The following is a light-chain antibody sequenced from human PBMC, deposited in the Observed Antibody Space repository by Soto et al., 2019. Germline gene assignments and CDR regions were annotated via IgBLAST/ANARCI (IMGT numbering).Light chain of an antibody. CDR3: HQYATFSGT. Sequence: IQMTQSPSTLSASVGDTVTVTCRASQSVSGWLAWYQQKPGEAPKLLIYDASALTRGVPSRFSGSGSGTKFTLTIASLHLEDCSTYYRHQYATFSGTFGPGTK. V-gene: IGKV1-5*01. CDR1: QSVSGW. CDR2: DAS. J-gene: IGKJ1*01.